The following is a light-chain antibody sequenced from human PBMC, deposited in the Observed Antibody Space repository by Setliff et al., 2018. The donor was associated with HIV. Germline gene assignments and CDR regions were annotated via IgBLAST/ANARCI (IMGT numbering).Light chain of an antibody. V-gene: IGLV2-11*01. CDR1: NNDIADYDY. J-gene: IGLJ3*02. CDR2: GVN. CDR3: CSYAGIDTLV. Sequence: QSVLTQPRSVSGSPGQSVTISCIGTNNDIADYDYVSWYQQHPGKVPKLVIYGVNKRPSGVPHRFSASKSGNKASLTISGSQAEDEADYYCCSYAGIDTLVFGGGTKVTVL.